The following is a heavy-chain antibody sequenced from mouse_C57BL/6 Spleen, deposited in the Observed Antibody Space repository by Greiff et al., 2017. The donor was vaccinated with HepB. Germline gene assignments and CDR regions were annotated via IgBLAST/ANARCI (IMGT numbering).Heavy chain of an antibody. CDR3: ARWGNYVDY. J-gene: IGHJ2*01. CDR2: IDPSDSYT. V-gene: IGHV1-50*01. CDR1: GYTFTSYW. Sequence: QVQLQQPGAELVKPGASVKLSCKASGYTFTSYWMHWVKQRPGQGLEWIGVIDPSDSYTNYNHKFKGKATLTVDTSSSTAYMQLSSLTSEDSAVDYCARWGNYVDYWGQGTTLTVSS.